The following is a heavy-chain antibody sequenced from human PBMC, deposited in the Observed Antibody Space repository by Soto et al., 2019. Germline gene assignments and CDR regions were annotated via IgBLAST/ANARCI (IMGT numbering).Heavy chain of an antibody. CDR1: GGSISSYY. Sequence: QVQLQESGPGLVTPSETLSLTCTVSGGSISSYYWSWIRQPPGKGLEWIGYIDYSGSTNYNPSLKSRVTISVDTSKNQFALKLSSVTAADTAVYYWARRYGSCFAYWGQGTLVTVSS. V-gene: IGHV4-59*08. D-gene: IGHD5-18*01. CDR2: IDYSGST. J-gene: IGHJ4*02. CDR3: ARRYGSCFAY.